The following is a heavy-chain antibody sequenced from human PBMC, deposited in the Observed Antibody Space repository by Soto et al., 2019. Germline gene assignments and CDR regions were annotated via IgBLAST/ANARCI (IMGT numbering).Heavy chain of an antibody. CDR3: ARGGRSFAY. Sequence: PSQTLSLTGDIYGESVCGDSAAWHWVRQSPSRGLEWLGRTYYRSKWYIGYAGAVRSRITVNPDTSKNQFSLQLHSVTPEERAGDYCARGGRSFAYWAQGTLGTLSS. D-gene: IGHD1-26*01. CDR2: TYYRSKWYI. CDR1: GESVCGDSAA. V-gene: IGHV6-1*01. J-gene: IGHJ4*02.